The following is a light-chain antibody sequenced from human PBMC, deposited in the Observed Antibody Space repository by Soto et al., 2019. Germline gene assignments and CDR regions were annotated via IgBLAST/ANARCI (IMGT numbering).Light chain of an antibody. CDR3: QQRSNGLT. CDR2: DAS. Sequence: EIVLTQSPATLYLSPGERATLSCRASQSVSSYLAWYQQKPGQAPRLLIYDASNRATGIPARFSGSGSGTGFTLTISSLEPEDFAVYYCQQRSNGLTFGGGTKVEIK. CDR1: QSVSSY. V-gene: IGKV3-11*01. J-gene: IGKJ4*01.